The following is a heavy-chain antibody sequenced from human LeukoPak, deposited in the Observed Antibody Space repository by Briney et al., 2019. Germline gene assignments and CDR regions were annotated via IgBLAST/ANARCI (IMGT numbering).Heavy chain of an antibody. J-gene: IGHJ4*02. V-gene: IGHV3-23*01. CDR1: GFTVSSNY. D-gene: IGHD4-23*01. Sequence: PGGSLRLSCAASGFTVSSNYMSWVRQAPGKGLEWVSIISGRDDDTYYADSVKGRFTISRDNSKNTLYLQMNSLRAEDTAVYYCARRSDYGGNWNYFDYWGQGTLVTVSS. CDR3: ARRSDYGGNWNYFDY. CDR2: ISGRDDDT.